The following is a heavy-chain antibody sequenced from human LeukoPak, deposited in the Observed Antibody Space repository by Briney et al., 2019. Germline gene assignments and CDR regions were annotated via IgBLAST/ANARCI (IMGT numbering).Heavy chain of an antibody. V-gene: IGHV3-43*01. CDR3: AKSSGDGVTYFDY. D-gene: IGHD3-10*01. CDR1: GFTFDDYT. J-gene: IGHJ4*02. CDR2: ISWDGGST. Sequence: GGSLRLSCAASGFTFDDYTMNWVRQAPGKGLEWVSLISWDGGSTYYADSVKGRFTISRDNSKNSLYLQMNSLRTEDTALYYCAKSSGDGVTYFDYWGQGTLVTVSS.